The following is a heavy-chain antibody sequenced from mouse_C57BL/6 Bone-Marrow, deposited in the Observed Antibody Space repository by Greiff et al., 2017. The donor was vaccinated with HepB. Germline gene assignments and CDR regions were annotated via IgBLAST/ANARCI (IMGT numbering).Heavy chain of an antibody. D-gene: IGHD1-1*01. J-gene: IGHJ3*01. V-gene: IGHV1-19*01. Sequence: VQLQQSGPVLVKPGASVKMSCKASGYTFTDYYMNWVKQSHGKSLEWIGVINPYNGGTSYNQKFKGKATLTVDKSSSTAYMELNSLTSEDSAVYYCARSDYYGSRAWFAYWGQGTLVTVSA. CDR3: ARSDYYGSRAWFAY. CDR2: INPYNGGT. CDR1: GYTFTDYY.